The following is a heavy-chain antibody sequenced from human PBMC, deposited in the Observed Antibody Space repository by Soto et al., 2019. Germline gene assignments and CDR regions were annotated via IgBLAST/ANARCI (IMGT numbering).Heavy chain of an antibody. CDR2: ITAYNGNT. D-gene: IGHD2-15*01. V-gene: IGHV1-18*01. CDR3: ARGYCSGGSCSLNWFDP. J-gene: IGHJ5*02. Sequence: QVQLVQSGVEVKKPGASVKVSCKASGYTFTSYGITWVRQAPGQGLEWMGWITAYNGNTDYAQKLQGRVTMTTDTPRSTAYMELRSLRADDTAMYYCARGYCSGGSCSLNWFDPWGQGTLVTVSS. CDR1: GYTFTSYG.